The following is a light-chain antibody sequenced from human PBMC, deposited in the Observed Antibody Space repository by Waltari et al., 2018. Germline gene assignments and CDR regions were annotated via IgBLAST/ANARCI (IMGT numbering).Light chain of an antibody. CDR3: SSYAGSNNVV. CDR1: SSDVGGHNY. V-gene: IGLV2-8*01. CDR2: EVS. Sequence: QSALPQPPSASGSPGQSVTISCPGTSSDVGGHNYVSWYQQHPGKAPKLMIYEVSKRPSGVPDRFSGSKSGNTASLTVSGLQAEDEADYYCSSYAGSNNVVFGGGTKLTVL. J-gene: IGLJ2*01.